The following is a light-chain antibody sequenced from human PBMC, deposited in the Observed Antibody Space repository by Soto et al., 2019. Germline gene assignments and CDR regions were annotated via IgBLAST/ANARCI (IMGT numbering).Light chain of an antibody. J-gene: IGKJ2*01. Sequence: DIQMTQSPSSLSASVGDRVTITCRASQSISSYLNWYQQKLGKAPKLLIYAASSLQSGVPSRFSGSGSGTEFTLTISSLQPEDFATYYCQQSYSTPEYTFGQGTKLEIK. CDR3: QQSYSTPEYT. CDR1: QSISSY. CDR2: AAS. V-gene: IGKV1-39*01.